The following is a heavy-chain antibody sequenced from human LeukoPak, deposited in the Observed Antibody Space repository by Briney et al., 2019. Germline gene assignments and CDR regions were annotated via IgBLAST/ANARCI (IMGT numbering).Heavy chain of an antibody. CDR1: GGSFSGYY. Sequence: SETLSFTCAVYGGSFSGYYWSWIRQPPGKGLEWIGEINHSGSTNYNPSLKSRVTISVDTSKNQFSLKLSSVTAADTAVYYRARGRDNYYMDVWGKGTTVTVSS. V-gene: IGHV4-34*01. CDR3: ARGRDNYYMDV. CDR2: INHSGST. J-gene: IGHJ6*03.